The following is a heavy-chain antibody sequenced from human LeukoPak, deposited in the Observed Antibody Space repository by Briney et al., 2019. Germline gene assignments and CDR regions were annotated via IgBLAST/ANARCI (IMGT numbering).Heavy chain of an antibody. CDR1: GCTFTSYG. CDR2: ISAYNDNT. J-gene: IGHJ6*02. D-gene: IGHD3-10*01. Sequence: ASVKVSCKASGCTFTSYGITWVRQAPGQGLEWMGWISAYNDNTNYAQKLQGRVTMTTDTSTSTAYMELRSLRSDDTAVYYCARSATNRDISASGSDYYYYGMDVWGQGTTVTVSS. V-gene: IGHV1-18*01. CDR3: ARSATNRDISASGSDYYYYGMDV.